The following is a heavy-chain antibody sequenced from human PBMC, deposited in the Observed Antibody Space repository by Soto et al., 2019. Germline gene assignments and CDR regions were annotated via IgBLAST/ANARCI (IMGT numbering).Heavy chain of an antibody. D-gene: IGHD1-1*01. CDR1: RYIFTAYF. CDR3: ASHDPGARFDP. J-gene: IGHJ5*02. V-gene: IGHV1-2*02. Sequence: QVQLVQSVAEVKKPGASVKVSCKAPRYIFTAYFMHWVRQAPGQGLEWMGWINPNNGATHYGLSFQGRVTMTSDTSISTAYMALSSLRSDDTAVYYCASHDPGARFDPWGQGTLVIVSS. CDR2: INPNNGAT.